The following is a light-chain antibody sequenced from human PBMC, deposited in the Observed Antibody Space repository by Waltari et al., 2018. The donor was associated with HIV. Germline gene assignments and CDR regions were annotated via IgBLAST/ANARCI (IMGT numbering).Light chain of an antibody. V-gene: IGLV1-40*01. J-gene: IGLJ3*02. CDR3: QSYDSGLSGWV. Sequence: QSVLTQPPSVSGAPGQRVAISCTGTSSNIGAGYDVPRYQQLPGTVPKPLIYANSSRPSGVPDRFSGINSGTSASLAITGLQTEDEADYYCQSYDSGLSGWVFGGGTKLTVL. CDR2: ANS. CDR1: SSNIGAGYD.